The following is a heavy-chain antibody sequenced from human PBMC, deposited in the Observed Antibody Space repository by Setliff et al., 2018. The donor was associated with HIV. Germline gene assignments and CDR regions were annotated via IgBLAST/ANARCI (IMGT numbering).Heavy chain of an antibody. Sequence: PSETLSLTCTVSGGSISSSSYYWNWSRQYPGKGLEWIGYIHYTGTTNQNPSLRSLITISLDTSKDQFSLKLTSVTAADTAVYYCARAPYVSGSFGWFDPWGQGTLVTVSS. D-gene: IGHD3-10*01. CDR1: GGSISSSSYY. CDR2: IHYTGTT. V-gene: IGHV4-31*01. CDR3: ARAPYVSGSFGWFDP. J-gene: IGHJ5*02.